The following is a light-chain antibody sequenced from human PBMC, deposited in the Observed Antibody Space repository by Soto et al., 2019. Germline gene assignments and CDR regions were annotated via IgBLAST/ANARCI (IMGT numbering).Light chain of an antibody. CDR3: QQYDTSSIT. V-gene: IGKV3-20*01. Sequence: IVKTNSPATLSLSTGERTTLSCRASQSVTISYLAWYQQKPGQAPRLLIFGASNRATGIPDRFSGSGSGTDFTLTISRLEPEDFAVYYCQQYDTSSITFGQGTGLEIK. CDR2: GAS. CDR1: QSVTISY. J-gene: IGKJ5*01.